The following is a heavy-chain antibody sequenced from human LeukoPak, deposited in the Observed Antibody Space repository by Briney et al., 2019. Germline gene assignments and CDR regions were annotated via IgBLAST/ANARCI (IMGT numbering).Heavy chain of an antibody. CDR3: AKGSAAGRPYYFDY. J-gene: IGHJ4*02. V-gene: IGHV3-23*01. D-gene: IGHD6-25*01. Sequence: GGSLRLSCAASGFTFGSYAMSWVRQAPGKGLEWVSAITESGGGTYNADSVKGRFTISRDNSKKTLFLQMNSLRAEDTAIYYCAKGSAAGRPYYFDYWGQGTLVTVSP. CDR2: ITESGGGT. CDR1: GFTFGSYA.